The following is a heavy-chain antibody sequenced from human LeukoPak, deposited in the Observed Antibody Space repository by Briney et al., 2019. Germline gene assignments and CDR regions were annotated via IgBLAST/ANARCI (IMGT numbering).Heavy chain of an antibody. D-gene: IGHD3-3*01. CDR2: ISAYNGNA. CDR1: GYTFTNYG. J-gene: IGHJ4*02. V-gene: IGHV1-18*01. CDR3: ARDQDFWSGYSKERYFDY. Sequence: GASVEVSYKASGYTFTNYGISWVRQAPGQGLEWMGWISAYNGNANYAQKLQGRVTMTTDTSTSTAYMELRSLRSDDTAVYYCARDQDFWSGYSKERYFDYWGQGTLVTVSS.